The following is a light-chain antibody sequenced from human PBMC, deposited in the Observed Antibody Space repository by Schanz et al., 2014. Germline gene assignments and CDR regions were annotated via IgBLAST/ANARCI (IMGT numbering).Light chain of an antibody. CDR3: TSYISSSFFWV. CDR2: EVN. V-gene: IGLV2-14*01. CDR1: SSDVGGYDY. Sequence: QSALTQPASVSGSPRQSITISCTGTSSDVGGYDYVSWYQQHPDKAPKLIIFEVNKRPSGVPDRFSASKSGNTASLTVSGLQPEDEADYYCTSYISSSFFWVFGGGTKVTVL. J-gene: IGLJ3*02.